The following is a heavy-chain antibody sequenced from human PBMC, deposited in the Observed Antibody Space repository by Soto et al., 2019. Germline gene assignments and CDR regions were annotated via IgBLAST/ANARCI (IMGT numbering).Heavy chain of an antibody. CDR3: ARDAVPAASYYYYYYGMDV. D-gene: IGHD2-2*01. CDR2: IIPILGIA. Sequence: EASVKVSCKASGGTFSSYTISWVRQAPGQRLEWMGRIIPILGIANYAQKFQGRVTITADKSTSTAYMELSSLRSEDTAVYYCARDAVPAASYYYYYYGMDVWGQGTTVTVSS. CDR1: GGTFSSYT. J-gene: IGHJ6*02. V-gene: IGHV1-69*04.